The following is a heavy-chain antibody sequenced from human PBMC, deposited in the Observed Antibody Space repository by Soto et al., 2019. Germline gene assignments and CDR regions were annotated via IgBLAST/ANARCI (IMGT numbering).Heavy chain of an antibody. Sequence: GGSLRLSCAAPGSPFISYPLNGARQAPGKGLEWVSSIRGSGSKIYYVDSVKGRFTNSRDNAKNSLYLQMNSLRAEDTAVYYGARDGGTTFDYWGQGTLVTVSS. V-gene: IGHV3-21*03. CDR1: GSPFISYP. D-gene: IGHD4-4*01. J-gene: IGHJ4*02. CDR3: ARDGGTTFDY. CDR2: IRGSGSKI.